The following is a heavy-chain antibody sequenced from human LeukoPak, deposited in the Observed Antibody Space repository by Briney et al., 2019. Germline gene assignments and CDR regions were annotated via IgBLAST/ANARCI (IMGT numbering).Heavy chain of an antibody. CDR3: ARGVSLGYCSGGSCYNRFDA. J-gene: IGHJ5*02. V-gene: IGHV4-4*07. CDR1: GXSISSYY. Sequence: SETLSLTCTVSGXSISSYYWSWIRQPAGKGLEWIGRIYTSGSTNYNPSLKSRVTMSVDTSKNQFSLELSSLTAADTAVYYCARGVSLGYCSGGSCYNRFDAWGQGTLVTVSS. CDR2: IYTSGST. D-gene: IGHD2-15*01.